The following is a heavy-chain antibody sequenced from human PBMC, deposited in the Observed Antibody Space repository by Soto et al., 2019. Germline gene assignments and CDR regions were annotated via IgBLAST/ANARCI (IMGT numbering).Heavy chain of an antibody. V-gene: IGHV1-69*01. CDR2: IIPILGTA. Sequence: QVQLVQSGAEVKKPGSSVKVSCEASGGTFSSYDISWVRQAPGQGLEWMGGIIPILGTANYAQKFQGRVTIIADESTSTAYMELSSLRSEDTAVYYWATTDQQHLVPWDFDYWCQGTLVTVSS. D-gene: IGHD6-13*01. J-gene: IGHJ4*02. CDR3: ATTDQQHLVPWDFDY. CDR1: GGTFSSYD.